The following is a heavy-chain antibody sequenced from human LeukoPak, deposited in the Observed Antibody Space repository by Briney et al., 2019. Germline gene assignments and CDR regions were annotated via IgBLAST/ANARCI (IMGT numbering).Heavy chain of an antibody. CDR2: ISGSGGST. CDR1: GFTFSSCA. Sequence: GGSLRLSCAASGFTFSSCAVSWVRQAPGKGLEWVSAISGSGGSTYYADSVKGRFTISRDNSKNTLYLQMNSLRAEDMAVYYCAKAPTYTSSQDYFDYWGQGTLVTVSS. CDR3: AKAPTYTSSQDYFDY. D-gene: IGHD6-13*01. J-gene: IGHJ4*02. V-gene: IGHV3-23*01.